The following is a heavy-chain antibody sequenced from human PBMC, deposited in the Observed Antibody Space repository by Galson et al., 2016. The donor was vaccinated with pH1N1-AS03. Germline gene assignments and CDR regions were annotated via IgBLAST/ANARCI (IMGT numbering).Heavy chain of an antibody. D-gene: IGHD4-17*01. CDR2: IDWDDGT. CDR3: AHVDYGDYVGYFEY. J-gene: IGHJ4*02. V-gene: IGHV2-70*04. Sequence: PALVKPTQTLTLTCTVSGFSLSTGGMRVSWIRQPPGKALEWLGRIDWDDGTFYSTSLKTRLTISKDTSKNQVVLTMTNMDPVDTGTYYCAHVDYGDYVGYFEYWGQGTLVTVSS. CDR1: GFSLSTGGMR.